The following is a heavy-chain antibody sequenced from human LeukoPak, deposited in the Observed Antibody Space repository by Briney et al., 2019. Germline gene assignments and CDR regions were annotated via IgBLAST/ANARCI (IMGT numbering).Heavy chain of an antibody. CDR2: IYYSGST. V-gene: IGHV4-39*07. CDR3: ARDSSDSSGYYLAPVYYFDY. CDR1: GGSISSSSYY. J-gene: IGHJ4*02. Sequence: SETLSLTCTVSGGSISSSSYYWGWIRQPPGKGLEWIGSIYYSGSTYYNPSLKSRVTISVDTSKNQFSLKLSSVTAADTAVYYCARDSSDSSGYYLAPVYYFDYWGQXTLVTVSS. D-gene: IGHD3-22*01.